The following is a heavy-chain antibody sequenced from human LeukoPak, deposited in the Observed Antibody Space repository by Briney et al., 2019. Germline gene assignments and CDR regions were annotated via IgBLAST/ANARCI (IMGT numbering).Heavy chain of an antibody. Sequence: ASVKVSCKASGGTFSSYGISWVRQAPGQGLEWMGWINPNSGGTNYAQKFQGRVTMTRDTSISTAYMELSRLRSDDTAVYYCARDRSMVRGVIPRRGSWFDPWGQGTLVTVSS. CDR1: GGTFSSYG. D-gene: IGHD3-10*01. CDR3: ARDRSMVRGVIPRRGSWFDP. V-gene: IGHV1-2*02. CDR2: INPNSGGT. J-gene: IGHJ5*02.